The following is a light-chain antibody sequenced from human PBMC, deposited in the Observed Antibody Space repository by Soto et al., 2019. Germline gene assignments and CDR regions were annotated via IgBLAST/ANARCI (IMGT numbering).Light chain of an antibody. Sequence: EIVLTQSPATLSLSLGERATLSCRAIQSIGSYLAWYQHKLGQPPRLLIYDASNRATGIPVRFSGSGSGTDFTLTISSLEPEDFAVYYCQQRSTWPPFSFGPGTKVDFK. J-gene: IGKJ3*01. V-gene: IGKV3-11*01. CDR2: DAS. CDR1: QSIGSY. CDR3: QQRSTWPPFS.